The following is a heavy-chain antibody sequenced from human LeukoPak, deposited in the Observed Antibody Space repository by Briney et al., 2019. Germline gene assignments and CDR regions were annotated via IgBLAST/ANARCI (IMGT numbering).Heavy chain of an antibody. CDR3: ARFSSWSGYVDS. CDR1: GGSISSYY. J-gene: IGHJ4*02. Sequence: SETLSLTCTVSGGSISSYYWRWPRQPPGKGLEWIGYIYYSGSTNYKPSLTSRVTISVDTSKNQFSLKLSSVPAADPDSYYFARFSSWSGYVDSWGQGTMVTVSS. CDR2: IYYSGST. V-gene: IGHV4-59*01. D-gene: IGHD6-13*01.